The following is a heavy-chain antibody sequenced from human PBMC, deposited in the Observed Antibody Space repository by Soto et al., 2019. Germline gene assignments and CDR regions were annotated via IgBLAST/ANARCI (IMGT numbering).Heavy chain of an antibody. D-gene: IGHD6-6*01. CDR2: IKQDGSEK. Sequence: EVQLVESGGGLVQPGGSLRLSCAASGFTFSSYWMSWVRQAPGKGLEWVANIKQDGSEKYYVDSVKGRFTISRDNAKNSLYLQMNSLRAEDTAVYYCARDLGLRSREYSSFYWGQGTLVTVSS. CDR1: GFTFSSYW. V-gene: IGHV3-7*03. CDR3: ARDLGLRSREYSSFY. J-gene: IGHJ4*02.